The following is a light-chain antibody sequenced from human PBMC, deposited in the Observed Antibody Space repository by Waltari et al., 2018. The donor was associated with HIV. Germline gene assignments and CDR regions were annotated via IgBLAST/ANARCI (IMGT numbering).Light chain of an antibody. V-gene: IGLV2-14*01. Sequence: QSALTQPASVSGSPGQSITISCTGTSSDIGYYDSVSWYQQHPGKAPKLMIYEVNTRPSGMSNRCSGSKSGNTASLTISGLQAEDEADYYCSSHTTSSTLYVFGTGTKVTVL. CDR1: SSDIGYYDS. CDR2: EVN. J-gene: IGLJ1*01. CDR3: SSHTTSSTLYV.